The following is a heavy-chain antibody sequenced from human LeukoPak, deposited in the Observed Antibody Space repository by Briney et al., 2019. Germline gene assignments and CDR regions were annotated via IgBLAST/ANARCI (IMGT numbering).Heavy chain of an antibody. CDR3: AIPTGTLEYNWFDP. D-gene: IGHD1-1*01. V-gene: IGHV1-2*02. Sequence: ASVKVSCKASGYTFTGHYMHWVRQAPGQGLEWMGWINPNSGGTNYAQKFQGRVTMTRDTSISTAYMELSRLRSDDTAVYYCAIPTGTLEYNWFDPWGQGTLVTVSS. CDR2: INPNSGGT. CDR1: GYTFTGHY. J-gene: IGHJ5*02.